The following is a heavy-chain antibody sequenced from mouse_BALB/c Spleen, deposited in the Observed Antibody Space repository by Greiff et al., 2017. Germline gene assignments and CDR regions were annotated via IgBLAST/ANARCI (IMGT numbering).Heavy chain of an antibody. CDR2: VILTNGGT. V-gene: IGHV1-26*01. CDR1: GYSFTGYY. D-gene: IGHD2-3*01. Sequence: VHVMQSGPDLVQPGASVKISCKASGYSFTGYYMHWVNQRPGKCLEWIGRVILTNGGTCYNQKFKGQVILTVDKSSSTAYMELRSLTSEDSAVDYCSRGDDGYYGFFAYWGEGTLVTVSA. CDR3: SRGDDGYYGFFAY. J-gene: IGHJ3*01.